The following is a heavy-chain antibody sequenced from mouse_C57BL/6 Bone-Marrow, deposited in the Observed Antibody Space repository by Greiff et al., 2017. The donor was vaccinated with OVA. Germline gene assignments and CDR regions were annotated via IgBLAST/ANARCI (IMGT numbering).Heavy chain of an antibody. J-gene: IGHJ1*03. Sequence: VQLQQPGAELVKPGASVKMSCKASGYTFTSYWITWVKQRPGQGLEWIGDIYPGSGSTNYNEKFKSKATLTVDTSSSTAYMQLSSLTSEDSAVYYCARVGGQLSYWYFDVWGTGTTVTVSS. D-gene: IGHD6-1*01. V-gene: IGHV1-55*01. CDR1: GYTFTSYW. CDR2: IYPGSGST. CDR3: ARVGGQLSYWYFDV.